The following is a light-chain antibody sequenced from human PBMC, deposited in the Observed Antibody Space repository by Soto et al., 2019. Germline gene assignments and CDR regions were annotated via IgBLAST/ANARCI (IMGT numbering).Light chain of an antibody. CDR3: AAWDSSLNGWV. CDR1: SSNIGRNN. J-gene: IGLJ3*02. CDR2: GNN. Sequence: QLVLTQPPSASGTPGQTVTISCSGSSSNIGRNNVHWYQQLPGTAPKLFMSGNNQRSSGVPDRFSGSRSGTSASLAISGLLSEDEADYYCAAWDSSLNGWVFGGGTKLTVL. V-gene: IGLV1-44*01.